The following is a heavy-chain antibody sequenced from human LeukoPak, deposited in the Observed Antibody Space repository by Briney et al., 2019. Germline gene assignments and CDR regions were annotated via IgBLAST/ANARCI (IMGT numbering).Heavy chain of an antibody. D-gene: IGHD3-22*01. Sequence: SETLSLTCTVSGGSISSYYWSWIRQPPGRGLEWIGYIYYSGSTNYNPSLKSRVTISVDTSKNQFSLKLSSVTAADTAVYYCARGPYYYDSSGYYEPYYYYYMDVWGKGTTVTISS. CDR3: ARGPYYYDSSGYYEPYYYYYMDV. CDR2: IYYSGST. CDR1: GGSISSYY. J-gene: IGHJ6*03. V-gene: IGHV4-59*01.